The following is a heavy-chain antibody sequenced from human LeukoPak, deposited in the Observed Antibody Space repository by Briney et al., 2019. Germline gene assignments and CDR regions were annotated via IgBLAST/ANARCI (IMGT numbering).Heavy chain of an antibody. CDR2: ISSSSSTI. D-gene: IGHD1-1*01. J-gene: IGHJ4*02. V-gene: IGHV3-48*04. CDR1: GFTFSSYS. CDR3: ASPNDVGY. Sequence: PGGSLRLSCAASGFTFSSYSMNWVRQAPGKGLEWVSYISSSSSTIYYADSVKGRFTISRDNAKNSLYLQMNSLRAEDTAVYYCASPNDVGYWGQGTLVTVSS.